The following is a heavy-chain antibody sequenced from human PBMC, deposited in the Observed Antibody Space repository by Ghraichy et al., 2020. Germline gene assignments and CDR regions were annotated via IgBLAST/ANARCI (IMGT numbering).Heavy chain of an antibody. V-gene: IGHV3-7*01. CDR2: IKQDGSEK. Sequence: GESLNISCAASGFTFSSYWMSWVRQAPGKGLEWVANIKQDGSEKYYVDSVKGRFTISSDNAKNSLYLQMNSLRAEDTAVYYCARDRPYYDFWSGYYTGYYYGMDVWGQGTTVTVSS. CDR1: GFTFSSYW. CDR3: ARDRPYYDFWSGYYTGYYYGMDV. D-gene: IGHD3-3*01. J-gene: IGHJ6*02.